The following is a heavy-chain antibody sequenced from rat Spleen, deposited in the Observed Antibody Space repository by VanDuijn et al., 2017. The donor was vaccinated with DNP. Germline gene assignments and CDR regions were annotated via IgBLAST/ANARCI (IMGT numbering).Heavy chain of an antibody. V-gene: IGHV5-31*01. CDR2: ITTNGGST. D-gene: IGHD1-1*01. J-gene: IGHJ2*01. CDR1: GFTFNNYW. Sequence: EVQLVESGGDLVQPGRSLKLSCVASGFTFNNYWMAWIRQVPGKGLEWVASITTNGGSTYYPDSVKGRFTISRDNVKNNLYLQMNSQRSEEKATYYCTTLYYEASLSRYFDYWGPGVMVTVSS. CDR3: TTLYYEASLSRYFDY.